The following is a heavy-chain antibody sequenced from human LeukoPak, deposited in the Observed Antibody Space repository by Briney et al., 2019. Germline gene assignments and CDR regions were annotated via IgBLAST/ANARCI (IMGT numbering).Heavy chain of an antibody. CDR3: ARGDDDGDHRGLDWFDP. Sequence: SQTLSLTCTVSGGSITRGTSYWSWIRQPGGKGLEWIGRIYHSGSTNYNPSLKSRVTISVDTSKNQFSLKLSSVTAADTAVYYCARGDDDGDHRGLDWFDPWGRGTLVTVSS. V-gene: IGHV4-61*02. D-gene: IGHD4-17*01. CDR2: IYHSGST. CDR1: GGSITRGTSY. J-gene: IGHJ5*02.